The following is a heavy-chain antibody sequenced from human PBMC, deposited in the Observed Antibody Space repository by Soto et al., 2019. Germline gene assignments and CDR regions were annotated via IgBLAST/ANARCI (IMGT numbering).Heavy chain of an antibody. CDR1: GYTFTDYY. D-gene: IGHD3-22*01. CDR3: ARVYYDSSGYLDY. V-gene: IGHV1-2*02. J-gene: IGHJ4*02. Sequence: ASVKVSCKDSGYTFTDYYLHWVRQAPGQGLELMGWINPKNGATIYAQKFQGRVTMTRDTSISTAYMELSRLRSDDTAVYSCARVYYDSSGYLDYWGQGTLVTVSS. CDR2: INPKNGAT.